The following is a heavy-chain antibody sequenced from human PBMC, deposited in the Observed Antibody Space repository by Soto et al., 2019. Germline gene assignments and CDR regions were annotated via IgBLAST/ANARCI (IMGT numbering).Heavy chain of an antibody. CDR1: GFTFGSHW. CDR2: INTDGSTT. J-gene: IGHJ4*02. CDR3: ARFGTYYDTSGYLY. V-gene: IGHV3-74*01. Sequence: LRLSFAASGFTFGSHWMHWVRQAPGKGLVWVSRINTDGSTTTYADSVKGRFTISRDNARNTLYLQMDSLRGEDTAVYYCARFGTYYDTSGYLYWGQGALVTVSS. D-gene: IGHD3-22*01.